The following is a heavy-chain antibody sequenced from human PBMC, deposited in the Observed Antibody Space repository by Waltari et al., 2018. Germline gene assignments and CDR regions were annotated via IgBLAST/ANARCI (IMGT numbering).Heavy chain of an antibody. J-gene: IGHJ6*02. CDR2: IYYSGST. CDR1: GGSVSSGSYY. Sequence: QVQLQESGPGLVKPSETLSLTCTVSGGSVSSGSYYWSWIRPPPGKGLEWIGYIYYSGSTNYNPSLKSRVTISVDTSKNQFSLKLSSVTAADTAVYYCARETGRTLLLRRNGMDVWGQGTTVTVSS. CDR3: ARETGRTLLLRRNGMDV. V-gene: IGHV4-61*01. D-gene: IGHD1-26*01.